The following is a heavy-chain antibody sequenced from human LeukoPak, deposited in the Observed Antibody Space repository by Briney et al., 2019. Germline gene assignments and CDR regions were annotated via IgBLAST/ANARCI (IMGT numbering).Heavy chain of an antibody. D-gene: IGHD6-13*01. Sequence: LAGGSLRLSCAASGFTFSSYEMNWVRRAPGKGLEWASYISSSGSTIYYADSVKGRFTISRDNAKNSLYLQMNSLRAEDTAVYYCARLRHSSSWCDYWGQGTLVTVSS. J-gene: IGHJ4*02. CDR2: ISSSGSTI. CDR1: GFTFSSYE. CDR3: ARLRHSSSWCDY. V-gene: IGHV3-48*03.